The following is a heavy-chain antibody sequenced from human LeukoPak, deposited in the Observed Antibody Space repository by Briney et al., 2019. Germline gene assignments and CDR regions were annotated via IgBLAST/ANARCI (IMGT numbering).Heavy chain of an antibody. CDR1: GGSISSYY. CDR2: IYYSGST. V-gene: IGHV4-59*01. CDR3: ARDGYRLDAFDI. D-gene: IGHD5-24*01. J-gene: IGHJ3*02. Sequence: PSETLSLTCTVSGGSISSYYWSWIRQPPGKGLEWIGYIYYSGSTNYNPSLKSRVTISVDTSKNQFSLKLSSVTAADTAVYYCARDGYRLDAFDIWGQGTMVTVSS.